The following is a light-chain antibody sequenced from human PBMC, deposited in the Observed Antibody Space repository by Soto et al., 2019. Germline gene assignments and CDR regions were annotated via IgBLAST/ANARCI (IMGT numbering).Light chain of an antibody. CDR2: GTS. Sequence: EIVLTQSPGTLSLSPGERVTLSCRASQSVGTNYLAWYQQKPGQAPRLVIYGTSNRATGTPDRFSGSGSGTDFTLTISRLEPEDFAVYYCQQYGSSPSTLGGGTKVDIK. J-gene: IGKJ4*01. CDR1: QSVGTNY. CDR3: QQYGSSPST. V-gene: IGKV3-20*01.